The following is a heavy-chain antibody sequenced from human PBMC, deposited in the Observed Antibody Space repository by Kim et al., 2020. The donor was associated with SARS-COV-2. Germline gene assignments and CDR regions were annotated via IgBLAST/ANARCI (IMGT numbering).Heavy chain of an antibody. CDR3: AKARGNVLRFLEWLSPFDP. Sequence: GGSLRLSCAASGFTFSSYAMSWVRQAPGKGLEWVSAISGSGGSTYYADSVKGRFTISRDNSKNTLYLQMNGLRAEDTAVYYCAKARGNVLRFLEWLSPFDPWGQGTLVTVSS. CDR2: ISGSGGST. D-gene: IGHD3-3*01. CDR1: GFTFSSYA. V-gene: IGHV3-23*01. J-gene: IGHJ5*02.